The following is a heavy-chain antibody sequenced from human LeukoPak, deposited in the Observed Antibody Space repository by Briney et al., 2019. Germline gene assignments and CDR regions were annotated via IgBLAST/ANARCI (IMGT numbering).Heavy chain of an antibody. CDR2: ISAYNGNT. CDR3: ARAAAAGPPDYDDYYYYMDV. CDR1: GYTFTSYC. D-gene: IGHD6-13*01. J-gene: IGHJ6*03. V-gene: IGHV1-18*01. Sequence: GAAVTVSCKASGYTFTSYCISWVRQAPGQGLEWMGWISAYNGNTNYAQKLQGRVTNPTDTSTSTAYMELRSLRSDDTAVYYCARAAAAGPPDYDDYYYYMDVWGKGTTVTVSS.